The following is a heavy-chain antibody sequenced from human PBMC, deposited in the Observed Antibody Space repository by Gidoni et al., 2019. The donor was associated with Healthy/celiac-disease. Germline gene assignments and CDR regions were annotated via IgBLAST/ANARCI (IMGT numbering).Heavy chain of an antibody. CDR2: INHSGST. D-gene: IGHD2-2*01. CDR1: GGSFSGYY. V-gene: IGHV4-34*01. CDR3: ARGIVVVPAAMPPFFDY. J-gene: IGHJ4*02. Sequence: QVQLQQWGAGRLKPSETLSLPCAVYGGSFSGYYWSWIRQPPGKGREWIGEINHSGSTNYNPTLKSRVTISVDTSKNQFSLKLSSVTAADTAVYYCARGIVVVPAAMPPFFDYWGQGTLVTVSS.